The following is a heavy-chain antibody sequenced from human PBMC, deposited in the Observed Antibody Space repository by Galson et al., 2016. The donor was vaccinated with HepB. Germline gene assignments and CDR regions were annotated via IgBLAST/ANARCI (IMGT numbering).Heavy chain of an antibody. Sequence: SLRLSCAASGFSFSDYYMSWIRQAPGKGLEWVSYISSSGKTTYYADSVKGRFTISRDNAKNSLHLQLNSLRADDTAVDYCATGGQRYFEHWGQGTSVSVSS. J-gene: IGHJ1*01. V-gene: IGHV3-11*01. CDR3: ATGGQRYFEH. D-gene: IGHD6-25*01. CDR1: GFSFSDYY. CDR2: ISSSGKTT.